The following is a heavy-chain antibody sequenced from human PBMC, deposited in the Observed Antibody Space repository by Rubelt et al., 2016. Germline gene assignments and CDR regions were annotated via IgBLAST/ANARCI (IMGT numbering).Heavy chain of an antibody. CDR3: AKEDYVYYYGMDV. D-gene: IGHD4-17*01. Sequence: QSGGSLRLSCAASGFTFSSYAMSWVRQAPGKGLEWVSATSGSGGSTYYGDSVKGRFTISRDNSKNTLYLQMNSLRDEDKAVYYCAKEDYVYYYGMDVWGQGTTVTVSS. CDR2: TSGSGGST. CDR1: GFTFSSYA. J-gene: IGHJ6*02. V-gene: IGHV3-23*01.